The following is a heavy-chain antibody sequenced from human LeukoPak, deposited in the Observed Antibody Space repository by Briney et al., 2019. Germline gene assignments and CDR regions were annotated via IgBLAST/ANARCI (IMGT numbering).Heavy chain of an antibody. D-gene: IGHD1-7*01. CDR1: GGTFSSYA. J-gene: IGHJ5*02. CDR3: ARVSGLTGTYWFDP. V-gene: IGHV1-69*04. Sequence: SVKVSCKAPGGTFSSYAISWVRQAPGQGLEWMGRIIPILGIANYAQKFQGRVTITADKSTSTAYMELSSLRSEDTAVYYCARVSGLTGTYWFDPWGQETLVTVSS. CDR2: IIPILGIA.